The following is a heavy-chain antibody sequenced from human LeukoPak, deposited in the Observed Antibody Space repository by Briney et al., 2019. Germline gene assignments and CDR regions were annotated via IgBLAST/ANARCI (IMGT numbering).Heavy chain of an antibody. CDR3: ARGSGSYFDY. J-gene: IGHJ4*02. D-gene: IGHD1-26*01. CDR1: GFTFSSYG. Sequence: AGRSLRLSCAASGFTFSSYGMHWVRQAPGKGLEWVAVISYDGSNKYYADSVKGRFTISRHNSKNTLYLQMNSLRAEDTAVYYCARGSGSYFDYWGQGTLVTVSS. V-gene: IGHV3-30*03. CDR2: ISYDGSNK.